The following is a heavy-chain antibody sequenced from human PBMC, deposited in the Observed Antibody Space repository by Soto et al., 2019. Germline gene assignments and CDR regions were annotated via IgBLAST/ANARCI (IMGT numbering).Heavy chain of an antibody. CDR3: ARGPYSSSSVDLSYYYYYMDV. CDR1: GYTFTSYY. D-gene: IGHD6-6*01. J-gene: IGHJ6*03. CDR2: INPSGGST. Sequence: ASVTVSCKASGYTFTSYYMHWVRQAPGQGLEWMGIINPSGGSTSYAQKFQGRVTMTRDTSTSTVYMELSSLRSEDTAVYYCARGPYSSSSVDLSYYYYYMDVWGKGTTVTVSS. V-gene: IGHV1-46*03.